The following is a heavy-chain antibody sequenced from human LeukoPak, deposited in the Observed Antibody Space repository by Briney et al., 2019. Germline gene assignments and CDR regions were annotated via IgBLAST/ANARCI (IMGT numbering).Heavy chain of an antibody. J-gene: IGHJ3*02. D-gene: IGHD4-17*01. V-gene: IGHV3-48*04. CDR3: ARERLTVTTLYAFDI. CDR1: RLTFTSDG. Sequence: PGGSLRLSCTASRLTFTSDGMNWVRQAPGRGLEWVSYISSSGNTIYYAHSVKGRFTISRANAKNSLYLQMNSLRADDTAVYYCARERLTVTTLYAFDIWGQGTMVTVSS. CDR2: ISSSGNTI.